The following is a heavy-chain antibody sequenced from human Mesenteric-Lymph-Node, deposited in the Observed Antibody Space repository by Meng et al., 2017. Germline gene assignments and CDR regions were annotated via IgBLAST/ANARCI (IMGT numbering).Heavy chain of an antibody. J-gene: IGHJ4*02. Sequence: GESLKISCAASGFSVDTFEVNWVRQAPGKGLEWVSFISSSAIYYADSVKGRFTISRDNAKNTLYLQMNSLRAEDTAVYYCAKGFPVLWGQGTLVTVSS. D-gene: IGHD3-3*01. CDR2: ISSSAI. V-gene: IGHV3-48*03. CDR3: AKGFPVL. CDR1: GFSVDTFE.